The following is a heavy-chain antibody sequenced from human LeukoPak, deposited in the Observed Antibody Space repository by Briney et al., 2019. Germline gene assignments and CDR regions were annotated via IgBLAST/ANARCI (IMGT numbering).Heavy chain of an antibody. V-gene: IGHV3-30*02. D-gene: IGHD6-6*01. J-gene: IGHJ4*02. CDR1: GFTFSSYG. CDR2: IRYDGTDK. Sequence: PGGSLRLSCAASGFTFSSYGMHWVRQAPGKGLEWVAFIRYDGTDKYYADSVTGRFTISKDNSKNTLYLQMNSLRAEDTAVYYCAKELAARPDLHYWGQGTLVTVSS. CDR3: AKELAARPDLHY.